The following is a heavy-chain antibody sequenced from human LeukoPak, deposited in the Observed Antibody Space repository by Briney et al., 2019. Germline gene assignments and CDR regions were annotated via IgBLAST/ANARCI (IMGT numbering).Heavy chain of an antibody. D-gene: IGHD1-1*01. CDR1: GDSISGHY. J-gene: IGHJ4*02. CDR2: IHSSGST. Sequence: PSETLTLACSVSGDSISGHYWSWIRQPAGKGLEWVGRIHSSGSTDYNPSLKSRVTLSVDTSNNQVSLRVNSVTAAETAVYYCAGGPVTTFFWGQRALVTVSS. CDR3: AGGPVTTFF. V-gene: IGHV4-4*07.